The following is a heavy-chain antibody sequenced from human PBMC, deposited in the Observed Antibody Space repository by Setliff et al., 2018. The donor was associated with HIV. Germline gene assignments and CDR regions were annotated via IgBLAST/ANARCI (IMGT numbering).Heavy chain of an antibody. D-gene: IGHD2-2*01. J-gene: IGHJ4*02. CDR3: ARDRMPMASWVPDK. CDR2: IYTGGRT. CDR1: DYSISSGFY. Sequence: SETLSLTCAVSDYSISSGFYWGWIRQPPGKGLEWIGSIYTGGRTNYNPSLKGRVTMSVDTSKNQFSLNLSSVTAADTAVYYCARDRMPMASWVPDKWGQGTLVTVSS. V-gene: IGHV4-38-2*02.